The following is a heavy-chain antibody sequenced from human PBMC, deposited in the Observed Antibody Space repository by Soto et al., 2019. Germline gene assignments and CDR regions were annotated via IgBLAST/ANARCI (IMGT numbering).Heavy chain of an antibody. CDR1: GYNFTSYD. V-gene: IGHV1-8*01. D-gene: IGHD3-22*01. Sequence: ASVKVSCKASGYNFTSYDINCVRQATGQGLEWMGWMNPNSGNTGYAQKFQGRVTMTRNTSISTAYMELSNLRSEDTAVYYCASVRKGYYYDSSGYYRPFDYWGQGTLVTVSS. J-gene: IGHJ4*02. CDR3: ASVRKGYYYDSSGYYRPFDY. CDR2: MNPNSGNT.